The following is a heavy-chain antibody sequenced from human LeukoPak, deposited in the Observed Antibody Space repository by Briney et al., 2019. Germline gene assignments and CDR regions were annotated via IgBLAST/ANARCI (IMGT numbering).Heavy chain of an antibody. CDR1: DYTFTSYG. D-gene: IGHD6-19*01. CDR3: ARVSGIAVAGNDAFDI. CDR2: ISAYNGNT. V-gene: IGHV1-18*01. Sequence: ASVKVSCKASDYTFTSYGKRRDRQAPGQGLKRMVWISAYNGNTNYAQKLQGRVTMTTDTSTSTAYMELRSLRSDDTAVCYCARVSGIAVAGNDAFDIWGQGTMVTVSS. J-gene: IGHJ3*02.